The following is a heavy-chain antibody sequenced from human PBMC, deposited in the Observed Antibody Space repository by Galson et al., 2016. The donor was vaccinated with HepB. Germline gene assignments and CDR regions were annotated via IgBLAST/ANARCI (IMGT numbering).Heavy chain of an antibody. CDR2: ISRSGDGT. J-gene: IGHJ4*02. CDR3: AKDEVF. V-gene: IGHV3-23*01. Sequence: SLRLSCAASGFSFSTYWMSWVRQAPGKGLEWVSVISRSGDGTHYADSVKGRFTISRDNSKGTLYLQMNSLRVEDTAVYYCAKDEVFWGQGTLVTVSS. CDR1: GFSFSTYW.